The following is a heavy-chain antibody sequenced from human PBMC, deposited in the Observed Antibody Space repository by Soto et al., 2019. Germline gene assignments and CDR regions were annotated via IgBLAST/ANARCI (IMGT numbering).Heavy chain of an antibody. J-gene: IGHJ3*02. V-gene: IGHV3-23*01. CDR2: ISGSGANT. D-gene: IGHD2-15*01. Sequence: GGSLRLSCAASGFTFSSYSMGWVRQAPGKGLEWVSTISGSGANTYYTDSVKGRFTISRDNSKNTLYLQMNSLRAEDTAVYYCAKDLRLRYCTGGSCYFRRAFDIWGQGTMVTVSS. CDR3: AKDLRLRYCTGGSCYFRRAFDI. CDR1: GFTFSSYS.